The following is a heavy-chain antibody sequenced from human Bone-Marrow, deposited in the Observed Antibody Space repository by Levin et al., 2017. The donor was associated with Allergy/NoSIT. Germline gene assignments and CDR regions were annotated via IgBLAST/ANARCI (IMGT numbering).Heavy chain of an antibody. D-gene: IGHD6-19*01. J-gene: IGHJ4*02. V-gene: IGHV1-18*01. CDR3: ARDAPQWLQYYFDY. Sequence: GESLKISCKASGYTFTSYGISWVRQAPGQGLEWMGWISAYNGNTNYAQKLQGRVTMTTDTSTSTAYMELRSLRSDDTAVYYCARDAPQWLQYYFDYWGQGTLVTVSS. CDR2: ISAYNGNT. CDR1: GYTFTSYG.